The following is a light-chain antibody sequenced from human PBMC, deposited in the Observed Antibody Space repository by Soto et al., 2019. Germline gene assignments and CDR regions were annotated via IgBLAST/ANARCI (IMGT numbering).Light chain of an antibody. CDR2: GAS. V-gene: IGKV3-20*01. CDR3: QQYGSSPTT. CDR1: QSVSSNY. Sequence: ESVLTQSPGTLSLSPGERATLSCRASQSVSSNYLAWYQQKPGQAPRFLIYGASSRATGIPDRFSGSGSGTDFTLTISRLEPEDFAVYYCQQYGSSPTTFGQGTKVDIK. J-gene: IGKJ1*01.